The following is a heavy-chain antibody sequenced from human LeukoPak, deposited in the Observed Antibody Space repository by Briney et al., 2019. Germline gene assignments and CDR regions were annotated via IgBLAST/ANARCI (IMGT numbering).Heavy chain of an antibody. CDR1: GVSISNYY. Sequence: PSETLSLTCTVSGVSISNYYWSWIRQPPGKGLEWIGYIYYSGSTNYSPSLESRATMSVDTSKNQFSLKLSSVTAADTAVYYCARRGLATIFDAFDMWGQGTMVTVSS. J-gene: IGHJ3*02. V-gene: IGHV4-59*08. CDR2: IYYSGST. D-gene: IGHD5-24*01. CDR3: ARRGLATIFDAFDM.